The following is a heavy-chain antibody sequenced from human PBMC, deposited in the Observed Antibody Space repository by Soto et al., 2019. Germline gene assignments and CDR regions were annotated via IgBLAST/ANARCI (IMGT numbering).Heavy chain of an antibody. V-gene: IGHV3-74*01. CDR1: GFTFSSYW. D-gene: IGHD3-3*01. Sequence: PGGSLRLSCAASGFTFSSYWMHWVRQAPGKGLVWVSRINSDESSTTYADSVKGRFTISRDNTKNTLYLQMNSLRAEDTAVYYCASFGVDFWSGGLYHNGMDVWGQGTTVTVSS. J-gene: IGHJ6*02. CDR2: INSDESST. CDR3: ASFGVDFWSGGLYHNGMDV.